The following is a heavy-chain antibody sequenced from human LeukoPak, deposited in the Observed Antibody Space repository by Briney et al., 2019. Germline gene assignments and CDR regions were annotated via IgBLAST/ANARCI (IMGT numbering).Heavy chain of an antibody. Sequence: GGSLRLSCEASGFTFSGYWMTWVRQAPGKGLEWVANIKDDGSQKYYVDSVKGRFTVSRDNAKNSLYLQINSLRAEDTAVYYCARGSGWCDYWGQGTLVTVSS. CDR3: ARGSGWCDY. V-gene: IGHV3-7*03. CDR1: GFTFSGYW. CDR2: IKDDGSQK. J-gene: IGHJ4*02. D-gene: IGHD6-19*01.